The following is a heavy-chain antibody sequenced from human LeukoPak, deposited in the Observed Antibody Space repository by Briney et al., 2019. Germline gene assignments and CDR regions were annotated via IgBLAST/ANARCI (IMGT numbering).Heavy chain of an antibody. J-gene: IGHJ6*03. D-gene: IGHD2-15*01. Sequence: SETLSLTCTISGGSISSSRYYWGWIRQPPGKGLEWIGSIYYTGSTNYNPSLKSRVTISVDTSKNQFSLKLSSVTAADTAVYYCARGSGGYGYYYYYYMDVWGKGTTVTVSS. V-gene: IGHV4-39*07. CDR3: ARGSGGYGYYYYYYMDV. CDR2: IYYTGST. CDR1: GGSISSSRYY.